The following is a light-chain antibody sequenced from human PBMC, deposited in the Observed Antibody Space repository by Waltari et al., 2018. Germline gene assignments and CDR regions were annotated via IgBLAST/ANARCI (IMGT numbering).Light chain of an antibody. CDR3: SSYTTSGTL. J-gene: IGLJ1*01. Sequence: QSALTQPASVSGSPGQSIAISCTGTTSDVGGYDYVSWYPQPPGKAPKLMIYDVSNRPSGFSNRFSGSKSGNTASLTISGLQAEDEADYYCSSYTTSGTLFGTGTKVTVL. V-gene: IGLV2-14*03. CDR1: TSDVGGYDY. CDR2: DVS.